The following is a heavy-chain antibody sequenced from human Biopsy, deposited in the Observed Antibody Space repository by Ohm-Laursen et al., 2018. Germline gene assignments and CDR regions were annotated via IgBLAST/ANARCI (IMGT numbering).Heavy chain of an antibody. CDR2: IYSDGNT. D-gene: IGHD3-3*01. V-gene: IGHV3-53*01. J-gene: IGHJ5*02. CDR1: GFTVSDNH. CDR3: ARGPGKRWSGYYT. Sequence: SLRLSCAASGFTVSDNHISWIRQAPGKGLQWVSLIYSDGNTYYADSVKGRFTISRDIPRNTLYLQMNSLRTEDTAVYYFARGPGKRWSGYYTWGQGSLVSVSS.